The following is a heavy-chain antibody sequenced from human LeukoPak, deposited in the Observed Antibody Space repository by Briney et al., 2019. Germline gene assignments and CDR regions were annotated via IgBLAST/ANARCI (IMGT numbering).Heavy chain of an antibody. J-gene: IGHJ4*02. D-gene: IGHD4-17*01. CDR1: GFTFSTYY. V-gene: IGHV3-11*01. CDR3: ARAVTLDY. CDR2: ISHTGSNI. Sequence: GGSLRLSCAASGFTFSTYYMYWIRQAPGKGLEWVSYISHTGSNIYYADSAKGRFTISRDNAKKSLYLQMNSLRVEDTAVYYCARAVTLDYWGQGTLVTVSS.